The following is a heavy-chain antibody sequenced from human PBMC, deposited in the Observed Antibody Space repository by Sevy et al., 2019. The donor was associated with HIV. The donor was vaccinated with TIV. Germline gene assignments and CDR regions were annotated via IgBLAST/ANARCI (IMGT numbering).Heavy chain of an antibody. Sequence: GGSLRLSCAASGFTFSNFNMHWVRQAPGKGLEWVAAIWFDGNKKYYEDSVKGRFTIFRDNSKSTQYLQMSSLRADDTAVYYCARGPPDGSYDYFDYWGQGTLVTVSS. CDR3: ARGPPDGSYDYFDY. CDR2: IWFDGNKK. J-gene: IGHJ4*01. CDR1: GFTFSNFN. V-gene: IGHV3-33*01. D-gene: IGHD1-26*01.